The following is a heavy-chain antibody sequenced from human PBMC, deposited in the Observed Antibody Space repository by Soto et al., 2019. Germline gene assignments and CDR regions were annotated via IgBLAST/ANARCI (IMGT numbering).Heavy chain of an antibody. J-gene: IGHJ6*02. CDR2: IKQDGSEK. CDR3: ARDLEWYCSGGSCAVPYYYGMDV. Sequence: GGSLRLSCAASGFTFSSYWMSWVRQAPGKGLEWVANIKQDGSEKYYVDSVKGRFTISRDNAKNSLYLQMNSLRAEGTAVYYCARDLEWYCSGGSCAVPYYYGMDVWGQGTTVTVSS. D-gene: IGHD2-15*01. V-gene: IGHV3-7*05. CDR1: GFTFSSYW.